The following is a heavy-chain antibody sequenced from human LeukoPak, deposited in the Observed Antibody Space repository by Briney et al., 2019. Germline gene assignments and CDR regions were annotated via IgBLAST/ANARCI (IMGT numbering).Heavy chain of an antibody. CDR2: ISAYNGNT. V-gene: IGHV1-18*01. Sequence: ASVKVSCKVSGYTLTELSMHWVRQAPGQGLEWMGWISAYNGNTNYAQKLQGRVTMTTDTSTSTAYMELRSLRSDDTAVYYCARASRSSGMVHYWGQGTLVTVSS. CDR3: ARASRSSGMVHY. CDR1: GYTLTELS. J-gene: IGHJ4*02. D-gene: IGHD6-19*01.